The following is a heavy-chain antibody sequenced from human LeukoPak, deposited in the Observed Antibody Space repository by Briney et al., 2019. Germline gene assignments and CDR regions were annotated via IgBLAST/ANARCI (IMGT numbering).Heavy chain of an antibody. V-gene: IGHV3-30*02. D-gene: IGHD6-13*01. CDR1: GFTFSSYG. J-gene: IGHJ6*03. Sequence: GGSLRLSCAASGFTFSSYGMHWVRQAPGKGLEWVAFIRYDGSNKYYADSVKGRFTISRDNSKNTLYLQMNSLRAEDTAVYYCANREPAAASTHYYYYMDVWGQGTMVNVSS. CDR3: ANREPAAASTHYYYYMDV. CDR2: IRYDGSNK.